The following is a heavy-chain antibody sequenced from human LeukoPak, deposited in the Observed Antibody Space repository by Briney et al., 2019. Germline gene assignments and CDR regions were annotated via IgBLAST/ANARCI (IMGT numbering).Heavy chain of an antibody. V-gene: IGHV4-31*03. CDR2: IYYSGST. J-gene: IGHJ4*02. D-gene: IGHD1-26*01. CDR3: ARGSYVGPTSGYFDY. Sequence: SETLSLTCTVSGGSISSGGYNWSWIRQHPGKGLECIGYIYYSGSTYYNPSLKSRVTISVDTSKNQFSLKLSSVTAADTAVYYCARGSYVGPTSGYFDYWGQGTLVTVSS. CDR1: GGSISSGGYN.